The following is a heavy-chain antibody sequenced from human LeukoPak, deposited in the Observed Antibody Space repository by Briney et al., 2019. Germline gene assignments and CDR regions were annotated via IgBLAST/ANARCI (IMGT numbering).Heavy chain of an antibody. V-gene: IGHV4-59*12. J-gene: IGHJ6*03. CDR2: IYYSGST. CDR1: GGSISSYY. D-gene: IGHD3-3*01. CDR3: ARVREWLPRGYYYYYMDV. Sequence: SETLSLTCTVSGGSISSYYWSWIRQPPGKGLEWIGYIYYSGSTNYNPSLKSRVTMSVDTSKNQFSLKLSSVTAADTAVYYCARVREWLPRGYYYYYMDVWGKGTTVTVSS.